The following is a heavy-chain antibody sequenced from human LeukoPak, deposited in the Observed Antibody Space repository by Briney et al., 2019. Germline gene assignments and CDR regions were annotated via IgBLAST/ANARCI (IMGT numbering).Heavy chain of an antibody. V-gene: IGHV3-13*05. CDR1: GFTFSNYD. D-gene: IGHD3-16*01. Sequence: PGGSLRLSCAASGFTFSNYDMHWVRQATGKGLEWVSGIDTAGAPSYPGSVKGRFTIPRENAKNSLYLQMNSLRAGDTAVYYCARGMGASTSSLFDYWGQGILVGVSS. CDR3: ARGMGASTSSLFDY. CDR2: IDTAGAP. J-gene: IGHJ4*02.